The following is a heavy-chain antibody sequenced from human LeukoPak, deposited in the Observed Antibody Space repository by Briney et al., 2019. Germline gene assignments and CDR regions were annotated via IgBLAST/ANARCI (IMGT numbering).Heavy chain of an antibody. V-gene: IGHV4-30-4*01. Sequence: SQTLSLTCTVSGGSISSGDYYWSWIRQPPGKGLEWIGYIYYSGSTYYNPSLKSRVTISVDTSKNQFSLKLSSVTAADTAVYYCASGLAGSGSYRNIDYWGQGTLVTVSS. CDR3: ASGLAGSGSYRNIDY. D-gene: IGHD3-10*01. J-gene: IGHJ4*02. CDR1: GGSISSGDYY. CDR2: IYYSGST.